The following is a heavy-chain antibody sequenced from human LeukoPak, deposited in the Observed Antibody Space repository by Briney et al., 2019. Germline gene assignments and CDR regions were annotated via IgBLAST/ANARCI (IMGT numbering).Heavy chain of an antibody. CDR3: ARGTSPFDP. CDR2: VTSSSSTI. J-gene: IGHJ5*02. V-gene: IGHV3-48*02. CDR1: GFTFSTYA. Sequence: GGSLRLSCAAFGFTFSTYAMNWVRQAPGKGPEWISYVTSSSSTIYYADSVKGRFTISRDNAKNSLYLQMNSLRDEDTALYYCARGTSPFDPWGRGTLVTVSS.